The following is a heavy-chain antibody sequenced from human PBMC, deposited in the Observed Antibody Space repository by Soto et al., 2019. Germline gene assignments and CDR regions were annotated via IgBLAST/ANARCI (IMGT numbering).Heavy chain of an antibody. J-gene: IGHJ6*02. D-gene: IGHD3-10*02. Sequence: QVQLVESGGGVVQPGRSLRLSCAASGFTFSTYGMHWVRQAPGKGLEWVAVISYDGTNRNHADSVKGRFTISRDNSKNPPHLRMSSLPAAATAVLSFAHTPPVYARSAMFIWGHGTAVTASS. CDR1: GFTFSTYG. CDR2: ISYDGTNR. CDR3: AHTPPVYARSAMFI. V-gene: IGHV3-30*03.